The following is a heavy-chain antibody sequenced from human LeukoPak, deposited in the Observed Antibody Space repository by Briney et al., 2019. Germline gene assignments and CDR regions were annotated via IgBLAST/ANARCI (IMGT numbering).Heavy chain of an antibody. Sequence: PGGSLRLSCAASGFTFSDYYMNWIRQAPGKGLEWLSYISSSGTTIYYADSAKGRFTISRDNAKNLLYLQMNSLRAEDTAVYYCARDPSYSSSSRWFDPWGQGTLVTVSS. CDR2: ISSSGTTI. D-gene: IGHD6-13*01. V-gene: IGHV3-11*04. CDR3: ARDPSYSSSSRWFDP. CDR1: GFTFSDYY. J-gene: IGHJ5*02.